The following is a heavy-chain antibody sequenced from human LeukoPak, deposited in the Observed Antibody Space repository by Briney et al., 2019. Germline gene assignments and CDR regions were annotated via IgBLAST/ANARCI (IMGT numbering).Heavy chain of an antibody. Sequence: PGGSLRLSCAASGFTLSSYGMHWVRQAPGKGLEWVAVISYDGSNKYYADSVKGRFTISRDNSKNTLYLQMNSLRAEDTAVYYCAKELLWFYGMDVWGQGTTVTVSS. D-gene: IGHD3-10*01. CDR3: AKELLWFYGMDV. CDR2: ISYDGSNK. CDR1: GFTLSSYG. J-gene: IGHJ6*02. V-gene: IGHV3-30*18.